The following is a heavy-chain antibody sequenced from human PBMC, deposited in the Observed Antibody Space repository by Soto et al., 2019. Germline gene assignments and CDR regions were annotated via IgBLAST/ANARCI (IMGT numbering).Heavy chain of an antibody. CDR3: AKGASITIFGVVATFYYYGMDV. Sequence: GGSLRLSCAASGFTFSSYAMSWVRQAPGKGLEWVSAISGSGGSTYYADSVKGRFTISRDNSKNTLYLQMNSLRAEDTAVYYCAKGASITIFGVVATFYYYGMDVWGQGTTVTVSS. D-gene: IGHD3-3*01. CDR1: GFTFSSYA. V-gene: IGHV3-23*01. CDR2: ISGSGGST. J-gene: IGHJ6*02.